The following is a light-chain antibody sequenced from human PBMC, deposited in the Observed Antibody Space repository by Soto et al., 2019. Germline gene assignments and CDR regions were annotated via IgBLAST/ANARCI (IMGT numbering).Light chain of an antibody. CDR1: QNINSN. CDR3: QQYNKWLTWT. CDR2: GAF. J-gene: IGKJ1*01. Sequence: EIVMTQSPATLSVSPGERATLPCRASQNINSNLAWYQQKPGQGPRLLIYGAFTRATGVPDRFTGSGSGTEFTLTISSLQSEDFAVYYCQQYNKWLTWTFGQGTKVEIK. V-gene: IGKV3-15*01.